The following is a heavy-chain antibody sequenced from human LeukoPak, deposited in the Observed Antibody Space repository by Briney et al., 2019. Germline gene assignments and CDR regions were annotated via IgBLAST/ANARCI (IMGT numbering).Heavy chain of an antibody. V-gene: IGHV1-69*05. CDR1: GGTFSGYA. Sequence: GASVKVSCKASGGTFSGYAISWVRQAPGQGLEWMGGIIPIFGTANYAQKFQGRVTITTDESTSTAYMELSSLRSEDTAVYYCARDPEHYYDILTGYYTPTYYFDYWGQGTLVTVSS. CDR3: ARDPEHYYDILTGYYTPTYYFDY. D-gene: IGHD3-9*01. J-gene: IGHJ4*02. CDR2: IIPIFGTA.